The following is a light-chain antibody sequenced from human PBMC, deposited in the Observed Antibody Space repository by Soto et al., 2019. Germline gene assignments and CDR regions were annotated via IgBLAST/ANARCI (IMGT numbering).Light chain of an antibody. CDR3: QQRSNWPT. CDR2: DAS. Sequence: EIVLTQSPATLSLSPGERATLSCRASQSIRNYLAWYQQKPGQTPRLLIYDASNRATGIPARFSGSGSGTAVTLTISSLEPEDFAFYYCQQRSNWPTFGGGTKVEIK. V-gene: IGKV3-11*01. J-gene: IGKJ4*01. CDR1: QSIRNY.